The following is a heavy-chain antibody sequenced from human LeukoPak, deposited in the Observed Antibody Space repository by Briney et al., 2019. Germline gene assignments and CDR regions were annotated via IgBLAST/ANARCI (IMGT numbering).Heavy chain of an antibody. J-gene: IGHJ6*04. Sequence: GGSLRLSCVGSGFTSSAFWMSWVRRPPGKGLEWVANIKKDGSEKDYVDSVKGRFSIFRDNAKNSVYLQMNSLRAEDTAVYYCATLAGVVPGGLLLWGKGTTVIVSS. CDR1: GFTSSAFW. CDR2: IKKDGSEK. CDR3: ATLAGVVPGGLLL. V-gene: IGHV3-7*01. D-gene: IGHD2-2*01.